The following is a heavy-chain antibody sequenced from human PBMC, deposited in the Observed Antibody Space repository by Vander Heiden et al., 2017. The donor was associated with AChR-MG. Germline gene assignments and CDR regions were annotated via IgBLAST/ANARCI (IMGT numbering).Heavy chain of an antibody. CDR2: ISSSSSYI. D-gene: IGHD3-10*01. V-gene: IGHV3-21*01. CDR1: GFPFSSYR. CDR3: ARDRGVAGYFDY. J-gene: IGHJ4*02. Sequence: EVQLVESGGGLVKPGGSLRLSCAASGFPFSSYRMNWVRQAPGKGLEWVSSISSSSSYIYYADSVKGRFTISRDNAKNSLYLQMNSLRAEDTAVYYCARDRGVAGYFDYWGQGTLVTVSS.